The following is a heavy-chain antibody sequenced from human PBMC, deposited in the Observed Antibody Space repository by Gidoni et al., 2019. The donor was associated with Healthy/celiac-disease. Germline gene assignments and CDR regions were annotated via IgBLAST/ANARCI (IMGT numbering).Heavy chain of an antibody. V-gene: IGHV1-18*01. CDR1: GYTLTSYG. CDR2: ISAYNGNT. J-gene: IGHJ4*02. D-gene: IGHD6-19*01. Sequence: QVQLAQPGPAVQKPAASVKASCKASGYTLTSYGTSWVRRAPGQGLEWMGWISAYNGNTNYAQQLQGRVTMTTDTSTSTACMELRSLRSDDTAVYYCARSRGAFDYWGQGTLVTVSS. CDR3: ARSRGAFDY.